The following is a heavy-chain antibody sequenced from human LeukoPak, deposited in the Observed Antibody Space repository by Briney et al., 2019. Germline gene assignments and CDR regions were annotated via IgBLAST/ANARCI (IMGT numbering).Heavy chain of an antibody. CDR1: GFTFSSYS. Sequence: GGSLRLSYAASGFTFSSYSMNWVRQAPGKGLEWDSSISSSSSYIYYADSVKGRFTISRDNAKNSLYLQMNSLRAEDTAVYYCARVYSSSSGDAFDIWGQGTMVTVSS. J-gene: IGHJ3*02. V-gene: IGHV3-21*01. CDR3: ARVYSSSSGDAFDI. CDR2: ISSSSSYI. D-gene: IGHD6-6*01.